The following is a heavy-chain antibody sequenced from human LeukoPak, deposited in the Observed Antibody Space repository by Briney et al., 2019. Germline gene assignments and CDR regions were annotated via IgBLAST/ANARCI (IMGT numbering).Heavy chain of an antibody. D-gene: IGHD6-13*01. CDR1: GGSFSGYY. Sequence: PSETLSLTCAVYGGSFSGYYWSWIRQPPGKGLEWIGEINHSGSTNYNPSLKSRVTISVDTSKNQFSLKLSSVTAADTSIYYCARHKTYSSPRFDYWGQGTLVTVSS. V-gene: IGHV4-34*01. CDR3: ARHKTYSSPRFDY. J-gene: IGHJ4*02. CDR2: INHSGST.